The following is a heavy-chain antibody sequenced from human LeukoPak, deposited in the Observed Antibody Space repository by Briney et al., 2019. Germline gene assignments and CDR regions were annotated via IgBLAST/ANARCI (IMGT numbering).Heavy chain of an antibody. D-gene: IGHD2-21*01. Sequence: PSETLSLTCGVSGYSISSGYYWGWIRQSPGKGLEWLGSIYHSGNTYYNLSLKSRVTISVDTSKNQFSLKLSSVAAADTAVYYCARGDIPDFWDQGTLVTVSS. V-gene: IGHV4-38-2*01. CDR2: IYHSGNT. CDR1: GYSISSGYY. CDR3: ARGDIPDF. J-gene: IGHJ4*02.